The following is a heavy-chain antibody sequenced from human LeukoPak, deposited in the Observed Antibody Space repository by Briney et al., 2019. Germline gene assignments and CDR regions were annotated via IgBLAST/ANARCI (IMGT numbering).Heavy chain of an antibody. Sequence: GGSLRLSCAASRFTFSSYGMHWVRQAPGKGLEWVAYIQYDGSNQQYADSVKGRFTISRDNAQNSLYLQMNSLRVEDTAIYYCARDPYNGAYSEGYYYYYMDVWGKGTTVTVSS. CDR1: RFTFSSYG. CDR3: ARDPYNGAYSEGYYYYYMDV. V-gene: IGHV3-30*02. CDR2: IQYDGSNQ. J-gene: IGHJ6*03. D-gene: IGHD1-1*01.